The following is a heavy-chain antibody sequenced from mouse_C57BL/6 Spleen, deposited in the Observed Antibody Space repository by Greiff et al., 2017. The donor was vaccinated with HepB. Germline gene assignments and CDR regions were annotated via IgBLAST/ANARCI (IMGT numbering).Heavy chain of an antibody. J-gene: IGHJ2*01. CDR2: IYPGSGNT. Sequence: QVQLQQSGAELVRPGASVKLSCKASGYTFTDYYINWVKQRPGQGLEWIARIYPGSGNTYYNEKFKGKATLTAEKSSSTAYMQLSSLTSEDSAVYFCARSGDGYDAVDYWGQGTTLTVSS. CDR1: GYTFTDYY. D-gene: IGHD2-2*01. CDR3: ARSGDGYDAVDY. V-gene: IGHV1-76*01.